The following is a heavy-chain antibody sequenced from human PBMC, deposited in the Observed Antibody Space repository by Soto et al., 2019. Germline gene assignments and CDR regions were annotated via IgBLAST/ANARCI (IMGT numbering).Heavy chain of an antibody. CDR3: ARSQGGSSSLDIYYYYYYGMDV. CDR2: IIPIFGTA. CDR1: GGTFSSYA. D-gene: IGHD2-15*01. V-gene: IGHV1-69*01. J-gene: IGHJ6*02. Sequence: QVQLVQSGAEVKKPGSSVKVSCKAPGGTFSSYAISWVRQAPGQGLEWMGGIIPIFGTANYAQKFQGRLTITADESTSTGYMELSSLRSEDTAAYYCARSQGGSSSLDIYYYYYYGMDVWGQGTTVTVSS.